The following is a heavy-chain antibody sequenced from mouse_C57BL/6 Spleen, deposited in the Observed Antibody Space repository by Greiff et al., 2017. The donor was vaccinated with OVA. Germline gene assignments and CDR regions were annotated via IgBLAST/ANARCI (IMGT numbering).Heavy chain of an antibody. CDR1: GYTFTSYW. CDR3: ARKSSHYSWCAY. J-gene: IGHJ3*01. Sequence: QVHVKQPGAELVKPGASVKLSCKASGYTFTSYWMQWVKQRPGQGLEWIGEIDPSDSYTTSNQKFKGKATLTVDTSSSTAYMQLSSLTSEDSAVYDCARKSSHYSWCAYWGQGTLVTVSA. D-gene: IGHD1-1*01. CDR2: IDPSDSYT. V-gene: IGHV1-50*01.